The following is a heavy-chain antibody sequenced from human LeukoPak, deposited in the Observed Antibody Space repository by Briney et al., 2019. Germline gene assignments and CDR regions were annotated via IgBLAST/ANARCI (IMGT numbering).Heavy chain of an antibody. CDR2: INPSGGST. CDR1: GYTFTSYY. D-gene: IGHD2-2*02. V-gene: IGHV1-46*01. J-gene: IGHJ4*02. CDR3: ARVGIVVVPAAIGALDY. Sequence: APVKVSCKASGYTFTSYYMHWVRQAPGQGLEWMGIINPSGGSTSYAQKFQGRVTMTRDTSTSTVYMELSRLRSDDTAVYYCARVGIVVVPAAIGALDYWGQGTLVTVSS.